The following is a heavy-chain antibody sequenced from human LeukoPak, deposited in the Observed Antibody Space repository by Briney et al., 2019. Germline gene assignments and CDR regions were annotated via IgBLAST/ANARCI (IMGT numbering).Heavy chain of an antibody. CDR1: GDSISSSNSY. J-gene: IGHJ4*02. V-gene: IGHV4-39*07. CDR2: IYYSGST. CDR3: ARDHIAAAGTMTFDY. D-gene: IGHD6-13*01. Sequence: PSETLSLTCTVSGDSISSSNSYWGWIRQPPGEGLEWIGSIYYSGSTYYNPSLKSRVTISVDTSKNQFSLKLSSVTAADTAVYYCARDHIAAAGTMTFDYWGQGTLVTVSS.